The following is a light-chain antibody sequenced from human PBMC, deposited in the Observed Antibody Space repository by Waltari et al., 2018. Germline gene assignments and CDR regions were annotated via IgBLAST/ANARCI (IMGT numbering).Light chain of an antibody. CDR2: STS. CDR3: QQGNSFPPT. CDR1: QDISSW. V-gene: IGKV1-12*01. J-gene: IGKJ1*01. Sequence: DIQMTQSPSSVSAFVGERVSITCRASQDISSWLAWYQQKPGKAPKLLIYSTSALQSGVPSRFSGGGSGTDFTLTINSLQPEDFATYYCQQGNSFPPTFGQGTKVEIK.